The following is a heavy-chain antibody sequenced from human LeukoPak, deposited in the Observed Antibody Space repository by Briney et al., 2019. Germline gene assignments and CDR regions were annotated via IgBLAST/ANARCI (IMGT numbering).Heavy chain of an antibody. CDR3: AREARAGTNY. V-gene: IGHV4-39*07. Sequence: SETLSLTCTVSGGSISSSSYYWGWIRQPPGKGLEWIGSIYYSGSTYYNPSLKSRVTISVDTSKNQFSLKLSSVTAADTAVYYCAREARAGTNYWGQGTLVTVSS. D-gene: IGHD6-13*01. CDR1: GGSISSSSYY. CDR2: IYYSGST. J-gene: IGHJ4*02.